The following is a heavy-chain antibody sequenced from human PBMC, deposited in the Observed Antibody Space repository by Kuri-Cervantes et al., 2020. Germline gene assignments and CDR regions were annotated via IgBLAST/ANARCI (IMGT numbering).Heavy chain of an antibody. J-gene: IGHJ4*02. V-gene: IGHV4-38-2*02. D-gene: IGHD3-16*02. CDR2: IYHSGST. CDR3: ARETNLRFGGVIGPDY. CDR1: DQSISTNYN. Sequence: GSLRLSCIVSDQSISTNYNWGWIRQPPGKGLEWIGSIYHSGSTYYNPSLKSRITISVDTSKNQFSLKLSSVTAADTAVYYCARETNLRFGGVIGPDYWGQGTLVTVSS.